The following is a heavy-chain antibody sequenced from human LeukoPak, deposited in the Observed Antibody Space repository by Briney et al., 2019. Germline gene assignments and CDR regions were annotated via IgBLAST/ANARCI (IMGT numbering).Heavy chain of an antibody. CDR3: AMRPSYDFWSGYFLDY. V-gene: IGHV4-59*11. CDR1: DGSLSGHY. CDR2: VSYSGST. D-gene: IGHD3-3*01. J-gene: IGHJ4*02. Sequence: SETLSLTCTVSDGSLSGHYWSWIRQPPGRGLESIGFVSYSGSTNYSPSLKGRVTISVDTSKNQFFLKLRSVTAADTAVYYCAMRPSYDFWSGYFLDYWGQGTLVTVSS.